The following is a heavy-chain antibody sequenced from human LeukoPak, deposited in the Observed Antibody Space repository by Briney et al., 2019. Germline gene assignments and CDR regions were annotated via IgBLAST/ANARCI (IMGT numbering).Heavy chain of an antibody. V-gene: IGHV3-64D*06. J-gene: IGHJ3*02. D-gene: IGHD3-10*01. Sequence: PGGSLRLSCAASGFXFSSYAINWVRQAPGKGLECVSVISRNGGSTYYADSVKGRFTISRDNSKNTLYLQMSSLRAEDTAVYYCVRRGVDSFDIWGQGTMVTVSS. CDR1: GFXFSSYA. CDR2: ISRNGGST. CDR3: VRRGVDSFDI.